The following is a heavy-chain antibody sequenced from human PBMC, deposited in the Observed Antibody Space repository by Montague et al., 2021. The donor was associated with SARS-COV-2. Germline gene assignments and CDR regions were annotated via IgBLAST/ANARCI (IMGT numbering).Heavy chain of an antibody. Sequence: SLRLSWAATGFAVNSNYMTWVRQAPGKGLEWVSVIYSGGTTYYANSVKDRFTISRDSSKNTVHLQMNSLRVDDTAVYYCARRLEERLPYYYYGLDVWGQGTTVTVS. D-gene: IGHD1/OR15-1a*01. CDR1: GFAVNSNY. CDR3: ARRLEERLPYYYYGLDV. V-gene: IGHV3-66*01. J-gene: IGHJ6*02. CDR2: IYSGGTT.